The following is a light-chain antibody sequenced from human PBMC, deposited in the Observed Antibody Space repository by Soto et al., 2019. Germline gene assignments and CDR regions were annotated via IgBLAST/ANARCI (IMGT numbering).Light chain of an antibody. V-gene: IGKV3-11*01. CDR2: DAS. J-gene: IGKJ1*01. CDR3: PQRTGWPLT. Sequence: EIVLTQSPATLSLSPGERATLSCRASENVYSYLAWYRQAPGQPPSLLIYDASNRAAGVPARFSGSGSGKDFTLTLRSVQPEDFAWYDCPQRTGWPLTFEQGTKVDIK. CDR1: ENVYSY.